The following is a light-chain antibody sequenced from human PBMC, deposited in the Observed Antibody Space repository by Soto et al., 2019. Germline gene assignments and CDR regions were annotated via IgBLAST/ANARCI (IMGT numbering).Light chain of an antibody. CDR2: AAS. Sequence: DIQMTQSPSSLSASVGDRVTITCRASLGIRNDLGWYQQKPGKPPKLLNYAASSLQSGVPPRFSGSGSGTEFSLTIGSLQAEDFAAYYCLQHNSYPWTFGQGTKVEIK. V-gene: IGKV1-17*01. CDR3: LQHNSYPWT. J-gene: IGKJ1*01. CDR1: LGIRND.